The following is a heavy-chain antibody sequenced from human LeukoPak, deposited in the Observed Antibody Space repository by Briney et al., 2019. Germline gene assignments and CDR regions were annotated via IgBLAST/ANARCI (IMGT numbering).Heavy chain of an antibody. D-gene: IGHD1-26*01. Sequence: PGGSLRLSCAASGFTFDDYTMHWVRQAPGKGLEWVSLISWDGGSTYYADSVKGQFTISRDNSKNSLYLQMNSLRTEDTALYYCAKGSPREWELLGAIWFDPWGQGTLVTVSS. CDR3: AKGSPREWELLGAIWFDP. J-gene: IGHJ5*02. V-gene: IGHV3-43*01. CDR1: GFTFDDYT. CDR2: ISWDGGST.